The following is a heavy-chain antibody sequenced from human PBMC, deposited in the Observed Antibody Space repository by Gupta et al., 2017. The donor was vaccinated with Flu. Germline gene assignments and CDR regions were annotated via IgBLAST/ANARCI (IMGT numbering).Heavy chain of an antibody. J-gene: IGHJ6*02. Sequence: QEQVVESGGGVVQPGGSLRLSCAASGFSFSNSGIHWVRQAPGKGLEWVAVISYDGSNKYYADSVKGRFIISRDNSKNTLYLQMNSLTTEDTAVYYCAKDWKWNYNNYGMNVWGPGTTVTVSS. CDR2: ISYDGSNK. V-gene: IGHV3-30*18. CDR3: AKDWKWNYNNYGMNV. CDR1: GFSFSNSG. D-gene: IGHD5-24*01.